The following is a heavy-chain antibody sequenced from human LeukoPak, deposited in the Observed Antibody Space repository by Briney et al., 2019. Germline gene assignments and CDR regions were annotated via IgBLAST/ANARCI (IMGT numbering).Heavy chain of an antibody. CDR2: IYYSGST. D-gene: IGHD3-22*01. V-gene: IGHV4-31*03. J-gene: IGHJ4*02. CDR3: ARVISGYYYKMDY. Sequence: SETLSLTCTVSGGSISSGGYYWSWIRQHPGKGLEWIGYIYYSGSTYYNPSRKSRVTISVDTSKNQFSLKLSSVTAADTAIYYCARVISGYYYKMDYWGQGTLVTVSS. CDR1: GGSISSGGYY.